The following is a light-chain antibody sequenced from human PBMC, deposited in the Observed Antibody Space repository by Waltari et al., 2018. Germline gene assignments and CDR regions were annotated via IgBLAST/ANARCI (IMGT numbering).Light chain of an antibody. CDR1: QSVSRA. J-gene: IGKJ1*01. CDR2: GAS. V-gene: IGKV3-20*01. CDR3: QHYLRLPVT. Sequence: PGERATVSCRASQSVSRALAWYQQKPGQAPRLLIYGASTRATGIPDRFSGSGSGTDFSLTISILEPDDFAVYYCQHYLRLPVTFGQGTTVEI.